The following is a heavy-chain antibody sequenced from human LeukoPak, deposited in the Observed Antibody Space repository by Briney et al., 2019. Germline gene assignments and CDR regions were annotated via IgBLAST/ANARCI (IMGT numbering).Heavy chain of an antibody. Sequence: ASVKVSCKASGYTFTSYGISWVRQAPGQGLEWMGWINPNSGGTNYAQKFQGRVTMTRDTSISTAYMELSRLRSDDTAVYYCARSRLNYYGSGSYYTANDAFDIWGQGTMVTVSS. CDR1: GYTFTSYG. J-gene: IGHJ3*02. CDR2: INPNSGGT. D-gene: IGHD3-10*01. CDR3: ARSRLNYYGSGSYYTANDAFDI. V-gene: IGHV1-2*02.